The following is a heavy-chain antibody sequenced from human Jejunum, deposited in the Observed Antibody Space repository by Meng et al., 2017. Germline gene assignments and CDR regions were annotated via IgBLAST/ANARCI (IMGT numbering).Heavy chain of an antibody. CDR2: ITAGNGNT. CDR1: GFSFIIYA. Sequence: QVLLGQSGAEEKKPGASVNVSCVAFGFSFIIYAIYWVRQAHGQSFEWMGWITAGNGNTKYSQKFQGRVTITRDTSASTAYMELSRLRFEDTAVYYCARDMPYSSGSFDFWGQGTLVTVSS. CDR3: ARDMPYSSGSFDF. J-gene: IGHJ4*02. V-gene: IGHV1-3*05. D-gene: IGHD3-10*01.